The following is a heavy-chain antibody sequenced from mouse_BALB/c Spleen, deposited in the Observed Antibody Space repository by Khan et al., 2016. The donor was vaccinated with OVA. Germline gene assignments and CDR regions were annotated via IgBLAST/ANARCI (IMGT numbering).Heavy chain of an antibody. CDR3: ARSLYYGNYFDY. V-gene: IGHV1-77*01. D-gene: IGHD2-1*01. J-gene: IGHJ2*01. CDR1: GYTFTDYY. Sequence: QVQLQQSGAELVRPGASVKLSCKASGYTFTDYYINWVKQRTGQGLEWIGEIYPGSGNTYYNEKFKGKATLTADKSSSTAYMQLSSLTSEDSAVYFCARSLYYGNYFDYWGQGTTLTVSS. CDR2: IYPGSGNT.